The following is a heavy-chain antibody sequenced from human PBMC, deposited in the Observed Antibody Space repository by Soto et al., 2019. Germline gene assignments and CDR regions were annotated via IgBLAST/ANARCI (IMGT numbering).Heavy chain of an antibody. CDR1: GFTFDDYG. Sequence: EVQLVESGGGVVRPGGSLRLSCAASGFTFDDYGMTWVRQVPGKGLEWVSDINWDGGSTGYADSVKGRFTISRDNAKKSLYLQLNSLRAEDTALSYCVRDQDSMVRGGYNYWGQGTLVTVSS. CDR3: VRDQDSMVRGGYNY. J-gene: IGHJ4*02. V-gene: IGHV3-20*04. D-gene: IGHD3-10*01. CDR2: INWDGGST.